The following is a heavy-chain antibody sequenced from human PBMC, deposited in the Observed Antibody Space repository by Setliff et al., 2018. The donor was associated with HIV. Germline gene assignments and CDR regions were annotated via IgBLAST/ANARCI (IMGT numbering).Heavy chain of an antibody. J-gene: IGHJ6*02. CDR2: IGGSTGST. CDR3: AKPLTQWGVSPYHYAVDV. CDR1: GFAFDNYC. V-gene: IGHV3-23*01. Sequence: GGSLRLSCAASGFAFDNYCMTWVRQAPGKGPEWVSAIGGSTGSTYYADSVKGRFTISTDNSKNTLYLQMNSLRAEDTAVYYCAKPLTQWGVSPYHYAVDVWGQGTTVTVSS. D-gene: IGHD1-26*01.